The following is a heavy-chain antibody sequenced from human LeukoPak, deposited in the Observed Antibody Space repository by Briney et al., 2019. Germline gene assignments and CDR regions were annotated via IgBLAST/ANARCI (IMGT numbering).Heavy chain of an antibody. CDR3: TRDGPRSSGYPDN. CDR2: IYYSGST. Sequence: PSQTLSPTCTVSGDSINSGGYFWSWIRQHPGKGLEWIGYIYYSGSTYYNPSLKSRVTISVDTSKNQFSLKLSSVTAADTAVYYCTRDGPRSSGYPDNWGQGTLVTVSS. D-gene: IGHD3-22*01. V-gene: IGHV4-31*03. CDR1: GDSINSGGYF. J-gene: IGHJ4*02.